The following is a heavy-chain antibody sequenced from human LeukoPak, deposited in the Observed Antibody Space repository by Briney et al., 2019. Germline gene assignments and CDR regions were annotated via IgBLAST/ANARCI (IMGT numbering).Heavy chain of an antibody. CDR2: ISSSSSYI. V-gene: IGHV3-21*01. CDR1: GFTFSSYA. D-gene: IGHD1-26*01. Sequence: PGGSLRLSCAASGFTFSSYAMNWVRQAPGKGLEWVSSISSSSSYIYYADSVKGRFTISRDNAKNSLYLQMNSLRAEDTAVYYCARGGGLYYYYGMDVWGQGTTVTVSS. J-gene: IGHJ6*02. CDR3: ARGGGLYYYYGMDV.